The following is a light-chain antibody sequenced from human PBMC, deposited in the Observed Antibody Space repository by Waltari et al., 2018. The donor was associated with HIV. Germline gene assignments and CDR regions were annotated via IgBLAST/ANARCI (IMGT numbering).Light chain of an antibody. CDR2: ATS. CDR1: QHIGFN. V-gene: IGKV1-39*01. CDR3: RQSDGLPYT. J-gene: IGKJ1*01. Sequence: DIQMTQSPTSLSASVADTVTINCRASQHIGFNVNWYLYKIGRAPSLLIAATSTLQSGVPSRSSGSGFGTRFSLSISGPQADDFAQYVCRQSDGLPYTFGQGTRVEV.